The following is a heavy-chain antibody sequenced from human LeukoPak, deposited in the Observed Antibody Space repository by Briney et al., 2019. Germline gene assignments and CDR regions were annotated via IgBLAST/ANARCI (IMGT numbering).Heavy chain of an antibody. CDR3: ARECIDGYYESSGYDL. V-gene: IGHV3-48*03. D-gene: IGHD3-22*01. J-gene: IGHJ4*02. CDR1: GFTFSSYE. CDR2: ISSSGSTI. Sequence: PGGSLRLSCAASGFTFSSYEMNWVRQAPGKGLEWVSYISSSGSTIYYADSVKGRFTISRDNAKNSLYLQMNSLRAEDTAVYYCARECIDGYYESSGYDLWGQGTLVTVSS.